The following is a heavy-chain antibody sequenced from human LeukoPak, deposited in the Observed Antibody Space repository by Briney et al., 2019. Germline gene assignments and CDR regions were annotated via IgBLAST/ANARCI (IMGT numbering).Heavy chain of an antibody. Sequence: GASVKVSCKVSGYTLTELSMHWVRQAPGKGLEWMGGFAPEDGETIYAQKFQGKVTMTEDTSTDTAYMELSSLRSEDTAVYYCATLNWNYGWRNYYYMDVWGKGTTVTVSS. J-gene: IGHJ6*03. CDR2: FAPEDGET. CDR1: GYTLTELS. D-gene: IGHD1-7*01. CDR3: ATLNWNYGWRNYYYMDV. V-gene: IGHV1-24*01.